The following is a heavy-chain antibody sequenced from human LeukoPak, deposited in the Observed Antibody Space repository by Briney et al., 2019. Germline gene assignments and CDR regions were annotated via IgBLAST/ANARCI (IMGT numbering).Heavy chain of an antibody. Sequence: GGSLRLSCAASGFTFSSYAMHWVRQAPGKGLEWVAVISYDGSNKYYADSVKGRFTISRDNSKNTLYLQMNSLRAEDTAVYYCAREGYCSSTSCYGRFLDYWGQGTLVTVSS. D-gene: IGHD2-2*01. V-gene: IGHV3-30-3*01. CDR2: ISYDGSNK. J-gene: IGHJ4*02. CDR1: GFTFSSYA. CDR3: AREGYCSSTSCYGRFLDY.